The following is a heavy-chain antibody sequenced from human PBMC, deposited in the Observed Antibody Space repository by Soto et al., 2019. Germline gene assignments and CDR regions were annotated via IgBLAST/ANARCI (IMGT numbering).Heavy chain of an antibody. J-gene: IGHJ4*02. V-gene: IGHV1-69*02. Sequence: SVKVSCKASGGAFSSYTISWVRQAPGQGLEWMGRIIPILGIANYAQKFQGRVTITADKSTSTAYMELSSLRSEDTAVYYCARAVTTFLGGPCNYWGQGTLVTVSS. CDR2: IIPILGIA. D-gene: IGHD3-16*01. CDR3: ARAVTTFLGGPCNY. CDR1: GGAFSSYT.